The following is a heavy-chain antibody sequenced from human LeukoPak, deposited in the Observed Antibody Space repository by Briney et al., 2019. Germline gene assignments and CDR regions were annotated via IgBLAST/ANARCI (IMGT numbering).Heavy chain of an antibody. V-gene: IGHV3-7*02. J-gene: IGHJ4*02. CDR3: ARARIAAPLLDY. Sequence: GGSLRLSCAASGFTFSSYWMTWVRQAPEKGLEWVANIKQDGSETYYVDSVKGRFTISRDNAKNSLCLHMNSLRVEDTAVYFCARARIAAPLLDYWGQGTLVTVSS. CDR1: GFTFSSYW. CDR2: IKQDGSET. D-gene: IGHD6-13*01.